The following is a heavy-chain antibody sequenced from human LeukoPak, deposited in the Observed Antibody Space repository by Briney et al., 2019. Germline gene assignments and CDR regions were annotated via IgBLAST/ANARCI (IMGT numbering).Heavy chain of an antibody. Sequence: GGSLRLSCAASGFTFSSYSMNWVRQAPGKGLEWVSSISSSSSYIYYADSVKGRFTISRDNAKNSLYLQMNSLRGDDTAVYYCAKDVGKWESLHFFDYWGQGTLVTVSS. CDR3: AKDVGKWESLHFFDY. V-gene: IGHV3-21*04. CDR1: GFTFSSYS. D-gene: IGHD1-26*01. J-gene: IGHJ4*02. CDR2: ISSSSSYI.